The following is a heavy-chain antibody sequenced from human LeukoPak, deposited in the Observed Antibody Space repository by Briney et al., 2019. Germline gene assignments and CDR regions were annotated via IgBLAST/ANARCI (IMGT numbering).Heavy chain of an antibody. V-gene: IGHV3-21*01. CDR2: ITGSSSFI. CDR3: ARRGDQTIFGVVIVGFDY. J-gene: IGHJ4*02. D-gene: IGHD3-3*01. Sequence: GGSLRLSCAASGFTFSTDSMNWVRQAPGKGLEWVSSITGSSSFIYYADSVKGRFTIPRDNAKNSLHLQMNSLRAEDTAVYYWARRGDQTIFGVVIVGFDYWGQGTLVTVSS. CDR1: GFTFSTDS.